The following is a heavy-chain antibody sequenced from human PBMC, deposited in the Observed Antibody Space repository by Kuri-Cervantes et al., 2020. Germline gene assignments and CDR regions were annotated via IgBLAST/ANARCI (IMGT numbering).Heavy chain of an antibody. CDR1: GGSFSGYY. J-gene: IGHJ4*02. CDR3: ARKIAVAGTSFDY. V-gene: IGHV4-34*01. Sequence: GSLRLSCAVYGGSFSGYYWSWIRQAPGKGLEWIGEINHSGSTNYNPSLKSRVTISVDTSKNQFSLKLSSVTAADTAVYYCARKIAVAGTSFDYWGQGTLVTVSS. D-gene: IGHD6-19*01. CDR2: INHSGST.